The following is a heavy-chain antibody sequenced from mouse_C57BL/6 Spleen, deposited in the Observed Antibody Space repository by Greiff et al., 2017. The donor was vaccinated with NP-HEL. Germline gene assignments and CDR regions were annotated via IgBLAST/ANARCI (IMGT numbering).Heavy chain of an antibody. CDR3: ARGEDYYGSRGYFDV. Sequence: VQLKESGPGLVKPSQSLSLTCSVTGYSITSGYYWNWIRQFPGNKLEWMGYISYDGSNNYNPSLKNRISITRDTSKNQFFLKLNSVTTEDTATYYCARGEDYYGSRGYFDVWGTGTTVTVSS. D-gene: IGHD1-1*01. V-gene: IGHV3-6*01. CDR2: ISYDGSN. CDR1: GYSITSGYY. J-gene: IGHJ1*03.